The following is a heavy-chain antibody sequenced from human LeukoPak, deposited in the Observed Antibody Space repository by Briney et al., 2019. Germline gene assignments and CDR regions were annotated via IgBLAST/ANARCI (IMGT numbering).Heavy chain of an antibody. J-gene: IGHJ4*02. CDR3: ARDGTSSGGHQQFDF. D-gene: IGHD6-19*01. CDR2: IIPIFGTA. CDR1: GGTFSSYA. Sequence: ASVKVSCKASGGTFSSYAISWVRQAPGQGLEWMGGIIPIFGTANYAQKFQGRVTIIADEFTDTAYMELHSLRSEDTAVYYCARDGTSSGGHQQFDFWGQGTLVTVSS. V-gene: IGHV1-69*13.